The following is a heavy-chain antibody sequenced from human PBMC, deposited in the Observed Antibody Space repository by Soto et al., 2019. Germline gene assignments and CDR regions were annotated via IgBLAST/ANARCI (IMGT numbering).Heavy chain of an antibody. CDR2: YDLEKGET. V-gene: IGHV1-24*01. J-gene: IGHJ4*02. CDR3: AIEVGSTWYFDY. D-gene: IGHD6-13*01. Sequence: GASVKVSCKVSGYSLTELSIHWVRQAPGEGLEWMGGYDLEKGETIYAQKFQGRVTMTEDSPADTPYMQLRSLRSEDTAVYYCAIEVGSTWYFDYWGQGTQVTVSS. CDR1: GYSLTELS.